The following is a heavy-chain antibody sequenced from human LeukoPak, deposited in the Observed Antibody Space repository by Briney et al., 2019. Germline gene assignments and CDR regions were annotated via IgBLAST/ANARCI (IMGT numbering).Heavy chain of an antibody. Sequence: SETLSLTCAVSGGTFYGYYWTWIRQLPGKGLEWIGEVNHSGNTNYNPSLKSRVSISADTPNNHFSLKLNSVTAADTALYYCARTLRTTGFDYWGQGALVIVSS. D-gene: IGHD4-17*01. CDR1: GGTFYGYY. CDR3: ARTLRTTGFDY. V-gene: IGHV4-34*01. J-gene: IGHJ4*02. CDR2: VNHSGNT.